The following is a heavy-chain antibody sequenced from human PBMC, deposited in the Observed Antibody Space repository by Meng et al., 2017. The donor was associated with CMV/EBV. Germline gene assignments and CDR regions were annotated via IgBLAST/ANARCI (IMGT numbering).Heavy chain of an antibody. V-gene: IGHV3-73*01. Sequence: GESLKISCAASGFTFSGSAMHWVRQASGKGLEWVGRIRSKANSYATAYAASVKGRFTISRDDSKNTAYLQMNSLKTEDTAVYYCTSSPRYCSGGSCYLNGMDVWGQGTTATVSS. CDR1: GFTFSGSA. CDR3: TSSPRYCSGGSCYLNGMDV. J-gene: IGHJ6*02. D-gene: IGHD2-15*01. CDR2: IRSKANSYAT.